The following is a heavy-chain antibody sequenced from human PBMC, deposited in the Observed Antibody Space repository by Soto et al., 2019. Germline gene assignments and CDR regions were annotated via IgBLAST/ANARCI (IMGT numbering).Heavy chain of an antibody. V-gene: IGHV1-69*13. CDR3: ARGGHSSGWPEYYYGMDV. CDR1: GGTFSSYA. D-gene: IGHD6-19*01. J-gene: IGHJ6*02. Sequence: SVKVSCKASGGTFSSYAISWVRQAPGQGLEWMGGIIPIFGTANYAQKFQGRVTITADESTSTAYMELSSLRSEDTAVYYCARGGHSSGWPEYYYGMDVWGQGTTVTVSS. CDR2: IIPIFGTA.